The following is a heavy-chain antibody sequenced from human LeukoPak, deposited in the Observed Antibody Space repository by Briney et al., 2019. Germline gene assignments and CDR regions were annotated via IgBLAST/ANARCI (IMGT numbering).Heavy chain of an antibody. V-gene: IGHV3-21*01. Sequence: GGSLRLSCAASGFTFSSYSMNWVRQAPGKGLEWVSSISSSSSYIYYADSVKGRFTISRDNAKNSLYLQMNSLRAEDTAVYYCASRVVYYYDSSGSLDDYWGQGPLLTVSS. CDR2: ISSSSSYI. CDR3: ASRVVYYYDSSGSLDDY. CDR1: GFTFSSYS. J-gene: IGHJ4*02. D-gene: IGHD3-22*01.